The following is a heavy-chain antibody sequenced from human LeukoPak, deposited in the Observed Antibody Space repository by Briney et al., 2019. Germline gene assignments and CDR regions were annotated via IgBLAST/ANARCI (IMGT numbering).Heavy chain of an antibody. V-gene: IGHV4-61*02. J-gene: IGHJ6*02. D-gene: IGHD1-26*01. CDR1: GGSISSGSYY. Sequence: PSQTLSLTCTVSGGSISSGSYYWSWIRQPAGKGVEWIGRIYTSGSTNYNPSLKSRVTISVDTSKNQFSLKLSSVTAADTAVYYCARASGSYLSNYYYYGMDVWGQGTTVTVSS. CDR2: IYTSGST. CDR3: ARASGSYLSNYYYYGMDV.